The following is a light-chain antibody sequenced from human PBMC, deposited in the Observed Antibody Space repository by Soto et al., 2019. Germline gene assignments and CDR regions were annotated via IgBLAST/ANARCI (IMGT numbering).Light chain of an antibody. V-gene: IGLV2-14*01. Sequence: QSALTQPASVSGSPGQSITISCTGTSSDVGGYNYVSWYQQHPGKAPKLIIYEVSNRPSGVPNRFFGYKSGNTASLTISGLQADDEAEYYCTSYTSSSTLDVFGTGTKLTVL. J-gene: IGLJ1*01. CDR2: EVS. CDR1: SSDVGGYNY. CDR3: TSYTSSSTLDV.